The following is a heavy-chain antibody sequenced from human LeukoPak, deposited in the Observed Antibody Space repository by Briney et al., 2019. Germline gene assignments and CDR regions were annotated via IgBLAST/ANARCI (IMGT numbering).Heavy chain of an antibody. Sequence: GSSVKVSCKASGGTFSSYAISWVRQAPGQGLEWMGGIIPIFGTANYAQKFQGRVTITADESTSTAYMELSSLRSEDTAVYYCARVENYYYDSSGYYEAWGQGTLVTVSS. D-gene: IGHD3-22*01. CDR3: ARVENYYYDSSGYYEA. CDR1: GGTFSSYA. V-gene: IGHV1-69*01. CDR2: IIPIFGTA. J-gene: IGHJ5*02.